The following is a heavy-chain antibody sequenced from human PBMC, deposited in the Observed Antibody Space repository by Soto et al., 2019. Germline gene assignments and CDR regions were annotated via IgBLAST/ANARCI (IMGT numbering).Heavy chain of an antibody. J-gene: IGHJ6*02. CDR1: GYSFTSYW. Sequence: GESLKISCKGSGYSFTSYWIGWVRQMPGKGLEWMGIIYPGDSDTRYSPSLQGQVTISADKSISTAYLQWSSLKASDTAMYYWSAGVNQNDDYVWGSYRPDDYYYYGMDVWGQGTTVTVSS. D-gene: IGHD3-16*02. CDR2: IYPGDSDT. CDR3: SAGVNQNDDYVWGSYRPDDYYYYGMDV. V-gene: IGHV5-51*01.